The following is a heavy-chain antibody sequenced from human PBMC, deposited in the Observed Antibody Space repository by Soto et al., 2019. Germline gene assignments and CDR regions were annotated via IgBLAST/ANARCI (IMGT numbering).Heavy chain of an antibody. Sequence: SGPTLVNPTPPLTLTCTLSGFSLSTSEMCVAWIRQPPGEALEWLALIGWEDDKYYSSSLKTRLTISKDTSGSQVVLTMANMDPVDTATYYCARMPIESTSGRKEYYPVDIWGQGTTVTVSS. J-gene: IGHJ6*02. CDR2: IGWEDDK. V-gene: IGHV2-70*13. CDR3: ARMPIESTSGRKEYYPVDI. D-gene: IGHD6-19*01. CDR1: GFSLSTSEMC.